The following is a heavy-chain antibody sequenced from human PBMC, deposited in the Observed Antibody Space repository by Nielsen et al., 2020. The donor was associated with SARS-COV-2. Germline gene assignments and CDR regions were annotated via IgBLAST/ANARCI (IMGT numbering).Heavy chain of an antibody. D-gene: IGHD2/OR15-2a*01. V-gene: IGHV3-30*03. J-gene: IGHJ6*02. CDR3: AILVTFDYYYYVMDV. Sequence: GESLKISCVASGFRFGNYGIHWVRQAPGKGLEWVAVIAYDGTETHYGDSVKGRFTISRDNSKNALYLQMNSLRAEDTAVYYCAILVTFDYYYYVMDVWGQGTTVTVSS. CDR1: GFRFGNYG. CDR2: IAYDGTET.